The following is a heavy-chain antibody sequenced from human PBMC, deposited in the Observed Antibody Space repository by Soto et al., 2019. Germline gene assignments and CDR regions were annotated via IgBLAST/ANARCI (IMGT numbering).Heavy chain of an antibody. V-gene: IGHV3-30*18. CDR2: ISYDGSNK. D-gene: IGHD1-7*01. Sequence: QVQLVESGGGVVQPGRSLRLSCAASGFTFSSYGMHWVRQAPGKGLEWVAVISYDGSNKYYADSVKGRFTISRDNSKNTLYLQMNSLRAEDTAVYYCAKEGYNWNYVGYFQHWGQGTLVTVSS. CDR1: GFTFSSYG. J-gene: IGHJ1*01. CDR3: AKEGYNWNYVGYFQH.